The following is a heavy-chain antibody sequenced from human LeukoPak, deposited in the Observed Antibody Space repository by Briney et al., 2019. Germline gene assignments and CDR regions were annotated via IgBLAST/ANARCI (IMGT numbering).Heavy chain of an antibody. Sequence: GGSLRLSCAASGFTFSSYAMSWVRQAPGKGLEWVSAISGSGGSTYYADSVKGRFTISRDNSKNTLYLQMNSLRAEDTAAYYCAKLQVAVSDAFDIWGQGTMVTVSS. CDR3: AKLQVAVSDAFDI. CDR2: ISGSGGST. J-gene: IGHJ3*02. CDR1: GFTFSSYA. D-gene: IGHD5/OR15-5a*01. V-gene: IGHV3-23*01.